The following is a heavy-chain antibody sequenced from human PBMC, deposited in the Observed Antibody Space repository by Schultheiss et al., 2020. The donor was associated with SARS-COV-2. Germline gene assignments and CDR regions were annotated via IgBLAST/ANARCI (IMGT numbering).Heavy chain of an antibody. CDR2: IGTAGDP. J-gene: IGHJ6*02. CDR3: ARVAYSSGWYLGYYYGMDV. CDR1: GFTFSSYD. Sequence: GESLKISCAASGFTFSSYDMHWVRQATGKGLEWVSAIGTAGDPYYPGSVKGRFTISRENAKNSLYLQMNSLRAEDTAVYYCARVAYSSGWYLGYYYGMDVWGQGTTVTVSS. D-gene: IGHD6-19*01. V-gene: IGHV3-13*05.